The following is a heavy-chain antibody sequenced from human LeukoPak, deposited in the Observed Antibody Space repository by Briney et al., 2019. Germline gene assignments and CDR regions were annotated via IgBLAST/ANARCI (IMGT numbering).Heavy chain of an antibody. V-gene: IGHV3-33*06. CDR1: GFTFSSYD. CDR3: AKEYSHYDSSGFDY. J-gene: IGHJ4*02. D-gene: IGHD3-22*01. Sequence: PGRSLRLSCAASGFTFSSYDMHWVRQAPGKGLEWMAVIWYDGSNKYYADSVKGRFTISRDNSKNTLYLQMNSLRAEDTAVYYCAKEYSHYDSSGFDYWGQGTLVTVSS. CDR2: IWYDGSNK.